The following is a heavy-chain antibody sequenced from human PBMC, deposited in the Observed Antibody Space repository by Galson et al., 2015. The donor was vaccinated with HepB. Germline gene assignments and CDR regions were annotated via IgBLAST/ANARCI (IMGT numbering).Heavy chain of an antibody. Sequence: SVKVSCKASGYTFSTFSITWVRQAPGQGLEWMGRISPYNRDTNYARKFQGRVTMTTDTSTSTAYMELRSLRSDDTAVYYCARGGFVVAVGGIQDNWVDPWGQGTLVTVSS. CDR1: GYTFSTFS. D-gene: IGHD2-15*01. V-gene: IGHV1-18*01. CDR3: ARGGFVVAVGGIQDNWVDP. CDR2: ISPYNRDT. J-gene: IGHJ5*02.